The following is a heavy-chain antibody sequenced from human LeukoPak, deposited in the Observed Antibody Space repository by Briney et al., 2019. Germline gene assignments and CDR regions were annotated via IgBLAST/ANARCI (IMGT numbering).Heavy chain of an antibody. CDR3: VKEVGLSHSSSSWGYFDY. CDR1: GFTFSSYA. CDR2: ISSNGGST. J-gene: IGHJ4*02. V-gene: IGHV3-64D*06. D-gene: IGHD6-13*01. Sequence: PGGSLRLSCSASGFTFSSYAMHWVRQAPGKGLEYVSAISSNGGSTYYADSVKGRFTISRDNSENTLYLQMSSLRAEDTAVYYCVKEVGLSHSSSSWGYFDYWGQGTLVTVSS.